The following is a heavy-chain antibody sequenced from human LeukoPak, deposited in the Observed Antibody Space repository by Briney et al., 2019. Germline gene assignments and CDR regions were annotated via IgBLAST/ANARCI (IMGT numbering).Heavy chain of an antibody. CDR2: INHSGST. Sequence: SETLSLTCAVYGGSFSGYFWSWIRQPPGKGLEWIGEINHSGSTNYNPSLMSRVTISLDTSNNQFSLKLRSVTAADTAVYYCARGHYVVAGTCWFDHWSQGTLVTVSS. CDR1: GGSFSGYF. D-gene: IGHD6-19*01. CDR3: ARGHYVVAGTCWFDH. J-gene: IGHJ5*02. V-gene: IGHV4-34*01.